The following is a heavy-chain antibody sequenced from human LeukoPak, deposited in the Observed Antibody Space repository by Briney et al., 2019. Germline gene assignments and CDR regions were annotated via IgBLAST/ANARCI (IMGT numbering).Heavy chain of an antibody. V-gene: IGHV3-21*01. Sequence: GGSLRLSCAASGFTFSSYSMNWVRQAPGKGLEWVSSISSSSSCIYYADSVKGRFTISRDNAKNSLYLQMNSLRAEDTAVYYCAGLGEGSGYYGYYCYYMDVWGKGTTVTVSS. CDR1: GFTFSSYS. D-gene: IGHD3-22*01. CDR3: AGLGEGSGYYGYYCYYMDV. CDR2: ISSSSSCI. J-gene: IGHJ6*03.